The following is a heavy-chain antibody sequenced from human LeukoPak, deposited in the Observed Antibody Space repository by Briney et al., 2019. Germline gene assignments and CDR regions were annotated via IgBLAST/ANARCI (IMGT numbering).Heavy chain of an antibody. J-gene: IGHJ4*02. V-gene: IGHV4-39*07. CDR3: ARSVAGNYYFDY. CDR1: GGSISSSSYY. D-gene: IGHD6-19*01. CDR2: IYYSGST. Sequence: SETLSLTCTVSGGSISSSSYYWGWIRQPPGKGLEWIGSIYYSGSTNYNPSLKSRVTMSVDTSKNQFSLKLSSVTAADTAVYYCARSVAGNYYFDYWGQGTLVTVSS.